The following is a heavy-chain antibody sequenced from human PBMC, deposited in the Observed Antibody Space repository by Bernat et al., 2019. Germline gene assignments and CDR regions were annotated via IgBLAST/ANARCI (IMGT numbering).Heavy chain of an antibody. D-gene: IGHD2-2*01. V-gene: IGHV4-31*11. CDR2: IYYSGST. CDR1: GVSPSEYA. CDR3: ARVVVVPAALTFSYYYYMDV. Sequence: VQLLESGGGLVQPGGSLRLSCEVSGVSPSEYAMNWVRQAPGKGLEWIGYIYYSGSTYYNPSLKSRVTISVDTSKNQFSLNLSSVTAADTAVYYCARVVVVPAALTFSYYYYMDVWGKGTTVTVSS. J-gene: IGHJ6*03.